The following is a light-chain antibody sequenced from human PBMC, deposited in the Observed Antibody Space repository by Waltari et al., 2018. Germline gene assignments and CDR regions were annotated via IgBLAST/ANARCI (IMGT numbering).Light chain of an antibody. V-gene: IGKV4-1*01. CDR1: QSVLSSSNNKNH. Sequence: DIVMTQSPDSLAVSLGERATINCKSSQSVLSSSNNKNHLGWYQHKPGQPPKLLISWSSTRESGVPDRFSGSGSGTDFTLTISSLQAEDVAVYCCQQYYSSPWTFGQGTKVEIK. J-gene: IGKJ1*01. CDR2: WSS. CDR3: QQYYSSPWT.